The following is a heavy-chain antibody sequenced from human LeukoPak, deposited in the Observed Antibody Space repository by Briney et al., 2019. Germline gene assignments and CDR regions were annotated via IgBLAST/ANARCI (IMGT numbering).Heavy chain of an antibody. Sequence: PGGSLRLSCAASGFTLSGYSMHWVRQAPGRGLEWVAVISYDGSNKYYVDSVKGRFTISRDNSKNTLYLQMNSLRAEDTAVYYCAKGSPYYYGSGSYWDAFDIWGQGTMVTVSS. CDR2: ISYDGSNK. J-gene: IGHJ3*02. CDR1: GFTLSGYS. D-gene: IGHD3-10*01. CDR3: AKGSPYYYGSGSYWDAFDI. V-gene: IGHV3-30*18.